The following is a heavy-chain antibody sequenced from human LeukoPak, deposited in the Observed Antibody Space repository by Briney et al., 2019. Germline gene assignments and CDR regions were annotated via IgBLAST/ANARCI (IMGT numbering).Heavy chain of an antibody. J-gene: IGHJ4*02. CDR1: GFTFSSYS. CDR3: AKRGGYITTWQRTDTLDY. CDR2: ISGSGDST. D-gene: IGHD3-16*01. V-gene: IGHV3-23*01. Sequence: SGGSLRLSCAASGFTFSSYSMNRVRQAPGKGLEWVSAISGSGDSTYYADSVKGRFTISRDNSKNTLYLQMSSLRAEDTAVYYCAKRGGYITTWQRTDTLDYWGQGTLVTVSS.